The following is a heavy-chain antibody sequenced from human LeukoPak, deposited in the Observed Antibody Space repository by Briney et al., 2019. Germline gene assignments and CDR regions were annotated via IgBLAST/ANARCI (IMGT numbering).Heavy chain of an antibody. Sequence: GGSLRLSCAASGFTFSSYAMSWVRQAPGKGLEWVSAISGSGGSTYYADSVKGRFTISRDNSKNTLYLQMNSLRAEDTAVYYCGREWYSNGYGLIDYWGQGTLVIVSS. CDR3: GREWYSNGYGLIDY. V-gene: IGHV3-23*01. CDR2: ISGSGGST. J-gene: IGHJ4*02. D-gene: IGHD5-18*01. CDR1: GFTFSSYA.